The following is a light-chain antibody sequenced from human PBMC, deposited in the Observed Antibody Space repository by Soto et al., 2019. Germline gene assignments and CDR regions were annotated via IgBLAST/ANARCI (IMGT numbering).Light chain of an antibody. CDR2: GAS. J-gene: IGKJ1*01. V-gene: IGKV3-15*01. CDR3: QQYNIWPSWT. Sequence: EIVLTQSPATLSVSLGDSATLSCRASQSVSLSLAWFQMRPGQPPRLLIYGASTRATDIPARFSGSGSGTDFTLTISSLQSEDFAVYLCQQYNIWPSWTFGQGTKVDIK. CDR1: QSVSLS.